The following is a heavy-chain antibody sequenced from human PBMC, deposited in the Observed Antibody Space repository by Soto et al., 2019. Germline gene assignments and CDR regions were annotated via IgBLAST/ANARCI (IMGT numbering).Heavy chain of an antibody. V-gene: IGHV3-23*01. CDR1: GFTFSSCD. J-gene: IGHJ4*02. CDR2: ISGSGGST. CDR3: AKGNAYSSSYNFDY. Sequence: PGGSLRLSCAASGFTFSSCDMSWVRQAPGKGLEWVSAISGSGGSTYYADSVKGRFTISRDNSKNTLYLQMNSLRAEDTAVYYCAKGNAYSSSYNFDYWGQGTLVTVSS. D-gene: IGHD6-6*01.